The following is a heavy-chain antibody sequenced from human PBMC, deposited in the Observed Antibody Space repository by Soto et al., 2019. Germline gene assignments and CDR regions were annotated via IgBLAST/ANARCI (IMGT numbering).Heavy chain of an antibody. CDR2: ISGSGSRT. D-gene: IGHD4-4*01. CDR1: GFTFSLYA. CDR3: AKQYSVTDS. Sequence: EVQLLESGGGSVQRGGSLRLSCAASGFTFSLYAMNWVRRAPGKGLEWVSGISGSGSRTYYADSVQGRFTISRDNSRNTLYLQMSSLRAEDTAVYYCAKQYSVTDSWGQGTLVTVSA. J-gene: IGHJ5*02. V-gene: IGHV3-23*01.